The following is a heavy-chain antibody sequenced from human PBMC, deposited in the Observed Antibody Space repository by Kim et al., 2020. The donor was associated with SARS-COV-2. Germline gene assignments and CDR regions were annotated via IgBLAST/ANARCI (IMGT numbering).Heavy chain of an antibody. V-gene: IGHV3-23*01. J-gene: IGHJ4*02. Sequence: SNPGTYYADSVKGRFTISRDNAKNALYLQMNSLRAEDTAIYYCAKDWFDYWGQGTLVTVSS. CDR2: SNPGT. CDR3: AKDWFDY.